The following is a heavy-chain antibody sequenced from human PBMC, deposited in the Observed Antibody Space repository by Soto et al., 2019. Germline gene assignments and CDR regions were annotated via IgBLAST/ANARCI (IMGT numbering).Heavy chain of an antibody. CDR1: GGSISSYY. Sequence: QVQLQESGPGLVKPSETLSLTCSVSGGSISSYYWSWIRQPPGKALEWIGYIYYSGTPNYNPSLKSRVTISLDTSKNQFSLRLSSVTAADTAVYYCAREKYCSGAACYSDYWGQGTLVTVSS. J-gene: IGHJ4*02. CDR2: IYYSGTP. V-gene: IGHV4-59*01. CDR3: AREKYCSGAACYSDY. D-gene: IGHD2-15*01.